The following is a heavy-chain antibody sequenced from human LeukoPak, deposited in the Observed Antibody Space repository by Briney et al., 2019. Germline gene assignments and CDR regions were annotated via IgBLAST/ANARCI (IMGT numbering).Heavy chain of an antibody. Sequence: EASVKLSCKASGYTFTGYYMHWVREAPGRGLEWIGWINPNSGGTNYAQTFQGRVTMTRDTSISTAYLDLSRLRPDDTAVYYCAKAAAGSQHSYYYYYYLDVWGTGTTVTISS. D-gene: IGHD6-13*01. CDR1: GYTFTGYY. CDR2: INPNSGGT. J-gene: IGHJ6*03. CDR3: AKAAAGSQHSYYYYYYLDV. V-gene: IGHV1-2*02.